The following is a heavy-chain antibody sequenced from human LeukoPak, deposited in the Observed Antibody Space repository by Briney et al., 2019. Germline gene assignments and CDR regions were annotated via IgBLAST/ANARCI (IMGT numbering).Heavy chain of an antibody. CDR1: GFTFGSYG. D-gene: IGHD3-22*01. Sequence: GGSLRLSCAASGFTFGSYGMHWVRQAPGKGLEWVAVIWYDGSNKYYADSVKGRFTISRDNSKNTLYLQMNSLRAEDTAVYYCARDALISVGDSSGYSLWGQGTLVTVSS. CDR3: ARDALISVGDSSGYSL. V-gene: IGHV3-33*01. CDR2: IWYDGSNK. J-gene: IGHJ4*02.